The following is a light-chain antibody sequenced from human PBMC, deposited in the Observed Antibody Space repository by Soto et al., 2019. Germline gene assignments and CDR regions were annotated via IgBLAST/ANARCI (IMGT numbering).Light chain of an antibody. Sequence: KVKPQSPATLSVSPWDRATLSCRASQNILSNLAWYQQKPGQAPRLLIYGASTRATGIPARFSGSASGTDFTLTISRLEPEDFAVYFCQQYSDLPMTFGQGTRLEIK. J-gene: IGKJ5*01. CDR2: GAS. V-gene: IGKV3-15*01. CDR1: QNILSN. CDR3: QQYSDLPMT.